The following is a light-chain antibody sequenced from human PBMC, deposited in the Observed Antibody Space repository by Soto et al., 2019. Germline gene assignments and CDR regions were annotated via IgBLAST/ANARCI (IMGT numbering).Light chain of an antibody. V-gene: IGLV1-47*01. Sequence: QPVLTQPPSASGTPGQRVTISCSGSSSNIGSNYVYWYQQLPGTAPKLLIYRNNQRPSGVPDRFSGSNSGTSASLAISGLRSEDEADYYCATWDDSLSGGGVFGGGTKVTVL. CDR2: RNN. J-gene: IGLJ3*02. CDR1: SSNIGSNY. CDR3: ATWDDSLSGGGV.